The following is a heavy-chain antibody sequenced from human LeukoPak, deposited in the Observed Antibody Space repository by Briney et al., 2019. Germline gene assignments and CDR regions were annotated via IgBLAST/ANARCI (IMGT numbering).Heavy chain of an antibody. CDR3: TRDVTATYYDFWSGYRHYYYYYGMDD. CDR1: GFTFGDYA. CDR2: IRSKAYGGTT. Sequence: PGRSLRLSCTASGFTFGDYAMSWVRQAPGKGLEWVGFIRSKAYGGTTEYAASVKGRFTISRDDSKSIAYLQMNSLKTEDTAVYYCTRDVTATYYDFWSGYRHYYYYYGMDDWGQGTTVTVSS. D-gene: IGHD3-3*01. V-gene: IGHV3-49*04. J-gene: IGHJ6*02.